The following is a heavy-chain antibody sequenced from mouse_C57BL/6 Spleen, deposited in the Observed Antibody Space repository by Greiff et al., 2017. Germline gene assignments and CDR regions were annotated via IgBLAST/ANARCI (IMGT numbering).Heavy chain of an antibody. CDR2: ISRCSSTI. Sequence: EVMLVESGGGLVKPGGSLKLSCAASGFTFSDYGMHWVRQAPEKGLEWVAYISRCSSTIYYADTVKGRFTMSRDNAKNTLVLQTTSLRSEDTAMYYCARPYDYPYYYAMDYWGQGTSVTVSS. J-gene: IGHJ4*01. D-gene: IGHD2-4*01. V-gene: IGHV5-17*01. CDR1: GFTFSDYG. CDR3: ARPYDYPYYYAMDY.